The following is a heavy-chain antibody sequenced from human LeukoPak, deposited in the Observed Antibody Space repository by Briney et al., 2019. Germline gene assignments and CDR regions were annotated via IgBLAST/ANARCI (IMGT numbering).Heavy chain of an antibody. CDR2: ISSSSSYI. J-gene: IGHJ4*02. CDR1: GFTFSSYS. CDR3: ARDTAVATPSDY. Sequence: GGSLRLSCAASGFTFSSYSMNWVRQAPGKGLEWVSSISSSSSYIYYADSVKGRFTISRDNAKNSLYLQMNSLRAEDTAVYYCARDTAVATPSDYWGQGTLVTVSS. D-gene: IGHD6-19*01. V-gene: IGHV3-21*01.